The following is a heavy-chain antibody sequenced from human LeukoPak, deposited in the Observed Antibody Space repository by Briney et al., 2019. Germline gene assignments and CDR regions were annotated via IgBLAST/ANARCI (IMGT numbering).Heavy chain of an antibody. J-gene: IGHJ4*02. D-gene: IGHD5-12*01. CDR3: ARVAYSGYDFRGTFDY. V-gene: IGHV4-59*08. Sequence: PSETLSLTCTVSGGSIRSYYWSWIRQPPGKGLEWIGYIYYSGNTNYNPSLKSRVTISVDTSKNQFSLKLSSVTAADTAVYYCARVAYSGYDFRGTFDYWGQGTLVTVSS. CDR1: GGSIRSYY. CDR2: IYYSGNT.